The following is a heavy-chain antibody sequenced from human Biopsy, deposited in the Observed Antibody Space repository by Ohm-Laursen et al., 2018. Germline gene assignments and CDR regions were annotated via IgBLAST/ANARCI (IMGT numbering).Heavy chain of an antibody. V-gene: IGHV1-18*01. Sequence: VASVKVSCKASGYTFTSYAISWVRQAPGQGLEWMGWSSGYNGKTNYAQKFQGRLIMTTDTSTSTAYMDLRSLRPDDTAVYYCARDPLNGHKHFDYWGQGSLVTVSS. CDR1: GYTFTSYA. CDR2: SSGYNGKT. D-gene: IGHD2-8*01. J-gene: IGHJ4*02. CDR3: ARDPLNGHKHFDY.